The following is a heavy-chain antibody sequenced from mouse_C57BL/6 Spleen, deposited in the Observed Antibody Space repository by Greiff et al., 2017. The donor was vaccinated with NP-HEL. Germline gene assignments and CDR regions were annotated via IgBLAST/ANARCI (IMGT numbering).Heavy chain of an antibody. D-gene: IGHD1-1*01. CDR3: ARTPITTVVSYFDY. Sequence: VHLVESGAELARPGASVKLSCKASGYTFTSYGISWVKQRTGQGLEWIGEIYPRSGNTYYNEKFKGKATLTADKSSSTAYMELRSLTSEDSAVYFCARTPITTVVSYFDYWGQGTTLTVSS. J-gene: IGHJ2*01. CDR2: IYPRSGNT. V-gene: IGHV1-81*01. CDR1: GYTFTSYG.